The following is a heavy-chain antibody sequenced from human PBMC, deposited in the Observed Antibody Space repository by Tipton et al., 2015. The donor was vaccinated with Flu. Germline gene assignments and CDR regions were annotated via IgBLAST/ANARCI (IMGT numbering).Heavy chain of an antibody. CDR3: ARSGYQLLSLGYYYYYGMDV. Sequence: TLSLTCAVYGGSFSGYYWSWIRQPPGKGLEWIGEINHSGSTNYNPSLKSRVTISVDTSKNQFSLKLSSVTAADTAVYYCARSGYQLLSLGYYYYYGMDVWGQGTTATVSS. CDR1: GGSFSGYY. V-gene: IGHV4-34*01. J-gene: IGHJ6*02. D-gene: IGHD2-2*01. CDR2: INHSGST.